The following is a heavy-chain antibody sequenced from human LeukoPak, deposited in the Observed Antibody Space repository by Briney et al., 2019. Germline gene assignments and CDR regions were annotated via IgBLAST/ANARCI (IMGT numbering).Heavy chain of an antibody. CDR1: GFTFSSYW. Sequence: PGGSLRLSCAASGFTFSSYWMSWVRQAPGKGLEWVANIKQDGSEKYYVDSVKGRFTISRGNAKNSLYLQMNSLRAEDTAVYYCARESSGWSQSDPFDYWGQGTLVTVSS. CDR3: ARESSGWSQSDPFDY. CDR2: IKQDGSEK. D-gene: IGHD6-19*01. J-gene: IGHJ4*02. V-gene: IGHV3-7*01.